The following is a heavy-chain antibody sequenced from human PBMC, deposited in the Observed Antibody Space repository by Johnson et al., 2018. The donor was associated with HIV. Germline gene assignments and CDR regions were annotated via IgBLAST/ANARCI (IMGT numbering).Heavy chain of an antibody. D-gene: IGHD6-13*01. J-gene: IGHJ3*01. CDR2: IKQDGSEK. CDR1: GFTFSDYY. V-gene: IGHV3-7*01. Sequence: VQLVESGGGVVQPGRSLRLSCAASGFTFSDYYMTWIRQAPGKGLEWVANIKQDGSEKYYVDSVKGRFTISRDNAKKSLYLQMNSLRAEDTAVYYCARVDGSTWYNAAFDVGGQGTVVTVSS. CDR3: ARVDGSTWYNAAFDV.